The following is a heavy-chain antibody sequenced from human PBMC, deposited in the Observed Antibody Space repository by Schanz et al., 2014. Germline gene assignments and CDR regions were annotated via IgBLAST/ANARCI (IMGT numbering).Heavy chain of an antibody. J-gene: IGHJ4*02. CDR3: AASSGWHPSTDY. CDR1: GFVFGDYY. CDR2: ISDSGTYT. V-gene: IGHV3-11*05. D-gene: IGHD6-19*01. Sequence: VQLVESGGGLVQPGGSLRLSCVASGFVFGDYYMTWIRQAPGKGLEWLSYISDSGTYTNYADSVKGRFTISRDNAKSSLYLQMNSLRVEDTAVYYCAASSGWHPSTDYWGQGTLVTVSS.